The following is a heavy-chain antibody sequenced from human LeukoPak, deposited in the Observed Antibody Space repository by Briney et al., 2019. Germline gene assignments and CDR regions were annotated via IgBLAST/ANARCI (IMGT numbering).Heavy chain of an antibody. Sequence: TGGSLRLSCAASGFTFSSYWMNWVRQAPGKGLEWVANMNQDGSEKYYLDSVKGRFTISRDNAKNSLYLQMNSLRAEDTAVYYCARDLGEAYYNFWSGYYNYWGQGTLVTVSS. CDR2: MNQDGSEK. J-gene: IGHJ4*02. D-gene: IGHD3-3*01. V-gene: IGHV3-7*01. CDR3: ARDLGEAYYNFWSGYYNY. CDR1: GFTFSSYW.